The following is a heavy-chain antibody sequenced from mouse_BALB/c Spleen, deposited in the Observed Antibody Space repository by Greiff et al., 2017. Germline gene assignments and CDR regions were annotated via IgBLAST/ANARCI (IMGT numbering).Heavy chain of an antibody. CDR1: GYTFTDYE. D-gene: IGHD3-3*01. CDR2: IDPETGGT. V-gene: IGHV1-15*01. Sequence: QVQLQQSGAELVRPGASVTLSCKASGYTFTDYEMHWVKQTPVHGLEWIGAIDPETGGTAYNQKFKGKATLTADKSSSTAYMELRSLTSEDSAVYYCKGGYWYFDVWGAGTTVTVSS. CDR3: KGGYWYFDV. J-gene: IGHJ1*01.